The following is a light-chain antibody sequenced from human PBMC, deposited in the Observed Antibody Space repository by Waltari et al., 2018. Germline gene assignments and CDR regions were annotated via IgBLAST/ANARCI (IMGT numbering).Light chain of an antibody. CDR3: QQYGSSVLYT. CDR1: QSLTKRY. CDR2: GAS. Sequence: VLTQSPGTLSLSPGERATLSCRASQSLTKRYVAWYQQKPGQAPRLLSYGASSRAAGIPYRFSGSGSGTDFTLTISRLEPEDFAVYYCQQYGSSVLYTFGQGTKLEIK. J-gene: IGKJ2*01. V-gene: IGKV3-20*01.